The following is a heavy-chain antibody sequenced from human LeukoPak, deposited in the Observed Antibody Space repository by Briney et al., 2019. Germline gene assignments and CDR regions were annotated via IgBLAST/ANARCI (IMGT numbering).Heavy chain of an antibody. CDR2: ISGSGGST. J-gene: IGHJ6*03. D-gene: IGHD2-2*01. Sequence: GGSLRLSCAASGFTFSSYAMSWARQAPGKGLEWVSGISGSGGSTYYADSVKGWFTISRDNSKNTLYLQMNSLRAEDTAVYYCAKGPQSTYYYYMDVWGKGTTVTVSS. V-gene: IGHV3-23*01. CDR3: AKGPQSTYYYYMDV. CDR1: GFTFSSYA.